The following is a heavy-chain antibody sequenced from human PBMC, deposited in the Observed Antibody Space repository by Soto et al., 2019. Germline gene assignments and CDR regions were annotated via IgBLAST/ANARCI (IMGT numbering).Heavy chain of an antibody. D-gene: IGHD3-3*01. V-gene: IGHV4-59*01. Sequence: QVQLQESGPGLVKPSETLSLTCTVSGGSISSYYWSWIRQPPGKGLEWIGYIYYSGSTNYNPSLKSRVTISVDMSKYQFSLKLSSVTAADTSVYYCAREGGYDFGGWFDPWGQGTLVTVSS. CDR1: GGSISSYY. J-gene: IGHJ5*02. CDR3: AREGGYDFGGWFDP. CDR2: IYYSGST.